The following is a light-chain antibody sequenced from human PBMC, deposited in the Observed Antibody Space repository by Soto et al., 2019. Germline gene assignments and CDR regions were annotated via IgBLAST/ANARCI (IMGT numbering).Light chain of an antibody. CDR3: QQSSSMHPLT. CDR1: QGISTY. V-gene: IGKV1-39*01. CDR2: DAS. Sequence: DIQMTQSPSSLSASVGDRVTISCRASQGISTYLNWYQQKAGEAPKLLIYDASTLQSGVPSRFSGRGSGTDFTLTISSLQPEDFATCYCQQSSSMHPLTFGGGTNVEIK. J-gene: IGKJ4*01.